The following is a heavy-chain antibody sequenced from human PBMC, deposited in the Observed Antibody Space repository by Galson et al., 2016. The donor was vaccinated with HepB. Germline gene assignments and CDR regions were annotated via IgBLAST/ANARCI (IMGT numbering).Heavy chain of an antibody. J-gene: IGHJ4*02. V-gene: IGHV1-3*01. CDR3: AREVGGNFDY. Sequence: SVKVSCKASGYTFTNYAMHWVRQAPGQRLEWMGWINPGNGNTKYSQKFQGRVTITRDTSATTAYMELSSLRSEDTAVYYCAREVGGNFDYWGQGTLVTVSS. CDR1: GYTFTNYA. CDR2: INPGNGNT. D-gene: IGHD1-26*01.